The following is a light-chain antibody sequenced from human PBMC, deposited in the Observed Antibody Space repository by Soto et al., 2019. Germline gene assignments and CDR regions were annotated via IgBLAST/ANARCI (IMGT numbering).Light chain of an antibody. CDR1: QSVSSTY. V-gene: IGKV3-20*01. J-gene: IGKJ5*01. CDR2: GAS. Sequence: EIVLTQSPGTLSLSPGERATLSCRASQSVSSTYLAWYQQKPGQAPRLLIYGASSRATGIADRFSGSGSETDFTLTISRLEPEDFAIYYCQQYEKSPITFGQGTRLEIK. CDR3: QQYEKSPIT.